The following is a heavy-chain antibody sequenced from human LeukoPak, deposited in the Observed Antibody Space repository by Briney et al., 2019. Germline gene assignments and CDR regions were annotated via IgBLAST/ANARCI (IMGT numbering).Heavy chain of an antibody. CDR1: GFTFSSYA. CDR3: AKEARGSYFDY. Sequence: PGGSLRLSCAASGFTFSSYAMHWVRQAPGKGLEWVAVISYDGSNKYYTDSVKGRFTISRDNSKNTLYLQMNSLRAEDTAVYYCAKEARGSYFDYWGQGTLVTVSS. J-gene: IGHJ4*02. V-gene: IGHV3-30-3*01. CDR2: ISYDGSNK. D-gene: IGHD3-16*01.